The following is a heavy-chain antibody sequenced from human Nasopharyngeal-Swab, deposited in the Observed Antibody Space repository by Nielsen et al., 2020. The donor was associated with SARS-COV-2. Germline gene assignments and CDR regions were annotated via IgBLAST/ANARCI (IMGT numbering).Heavy chain of an antibody. CDR1: EFTFSSYG. Sequence: GESLKISCAASEFTFSSYGMHWVRQAPGKGLEWVAVISYDGSNKYYADSVKGRFTISRDNSKNTLYLQMNSLRAEDRAVYYLAKDGGGVVISLSDYWGQGTLVTVSS. V-gene: IGHV3-30*18. CDR3: AKDGGGVVISLSDY. CDR2: ISYDGSNK. D-gene: IGHD3-3*01. J-gene: IGHJ4*02.